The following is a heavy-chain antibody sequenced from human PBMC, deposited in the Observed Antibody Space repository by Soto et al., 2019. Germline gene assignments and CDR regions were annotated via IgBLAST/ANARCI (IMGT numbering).Heavy chain of an antibody. CDR1: GFTFSNYG. V-gene: IGHV1-18*01. D-gene: IGHD2-8*01. J-gene: IGHJ6*02. CDR3: ARDIESVTAKHFFYYYAMDV. CDR2: VSANNGHT. Sequence: ASVKVSCKASGFTFSNYGLNWVRQAPGQGLEWMGWVSANNGHTNYAQKLQGRVSMTTDTSTSTAYMELRGLTFDDTAVYYCARDIESVTAKHFFYYYAMDVWGQGATVTVSS.